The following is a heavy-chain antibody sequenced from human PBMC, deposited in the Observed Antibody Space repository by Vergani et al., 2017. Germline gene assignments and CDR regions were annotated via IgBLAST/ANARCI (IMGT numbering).Heavy chain of an antibody. Sequence: QVQLQQWGGGLLKPSETLSLTCVVNGESFTSYHWTWIRQSPGEGLEWVGDIDHTGRPDYNPSLKSRLTMSVDKSRNQFSLTRNSVTATDTAIYFCARVNTETNGHLYYYWVMDFWGQGTAVAVS. D-gene: IGHD4-11*01. CDR3: ARVNTETNGHLYYYWVMDF. J-gene: IGHJ6*02. CDR1: GESFTSYH. CDR2: IDHTGRP. V-gene: IGHV4-34*01.